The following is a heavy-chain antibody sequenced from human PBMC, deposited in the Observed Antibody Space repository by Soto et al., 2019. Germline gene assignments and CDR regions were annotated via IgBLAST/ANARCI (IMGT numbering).Heavy chain of an antibody. J-gene: IGHJ5*02. CDR3: AGSRLRFTFEP. Sequence: QVQLVQSGAEVKKPGASVKVSCKASGYTFTSYYIHWVRQAPGQGPEWMGIINPSGGSTSNAQQFHTRVTMTRDTSTSTVYMELSSLRSEDASVYCCAGSRLRFTFEPWGQGTLVTVSS. V-gene: IGHV1-46*01. D-gene: IGHD4-17*01. CDR2: INPSGGST. CDR1: GYTFTSYY.